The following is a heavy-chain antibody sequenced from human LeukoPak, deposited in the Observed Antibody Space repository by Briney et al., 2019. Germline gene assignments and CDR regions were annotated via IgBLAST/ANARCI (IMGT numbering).Heavy chain of an antibody. CDR2: ISSSSSII. D-gene: IGHD2-15*01. V-gene: IGHV3-48*03. CDR1: GFTFSSYE. Sequence: GSLRLSCEASGFTFSSYEMNWVRQAPGKGLGWVSYISSSSSIIYYADSVKGRFTISRDNAKNSLFLQMNSLRAEDTAVYYCVSGGGGPPLWGQGTLVTVSS. CDR3: VSGGGGPPL. J-gene: IGHJ4*02.